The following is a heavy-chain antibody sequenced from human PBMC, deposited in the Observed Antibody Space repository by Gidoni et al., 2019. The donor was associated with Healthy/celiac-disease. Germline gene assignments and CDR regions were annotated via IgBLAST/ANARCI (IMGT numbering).Heavy chain of an antibody. D-gene: IGHD2-2*01. J-gene: IGHJ6*03. CDR2: IYHSGST. Sequence: GLEWIGYIYHSGSTYYNPSLKSRVTISVDRSKNQFSLKLSSVTAADTAVYYCARGVEPAAFTHYYYYMDVWGKGTTVTVSS. CDR3: ARGVEPAAFTHYYYYMDV. V-gene: IGHV4-30-2*01.